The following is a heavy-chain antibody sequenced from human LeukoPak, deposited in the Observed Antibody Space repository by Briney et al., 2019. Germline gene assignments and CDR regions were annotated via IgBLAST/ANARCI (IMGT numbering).Heavy chain of an antibody. Sequence: GGSLRLSCAASGFTVSNYEINWVRQAPGKGLEWVSYISTSGRDIYYADSVKGRFIISRDNAKNSLYLQMNSLRAEDTAVYYCARLRIGLEAFDIWGQGTTVTVSS. D-gene: IGHD1-1*01. V-gene: IGHV3-48*03. CDR1: GFTVSNYE. CDR3: ARLRIGLEAFDI. CDR2: ISTSGRDI. J-gene: IGHJ3*02.